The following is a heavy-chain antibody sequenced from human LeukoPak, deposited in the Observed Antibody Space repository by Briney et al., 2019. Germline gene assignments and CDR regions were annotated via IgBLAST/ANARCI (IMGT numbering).Heavy chain of an antibody. V-gene: IGHV3-30*14. J-gene: IGHJ4*02. CDR1: GFTFSSYP. D-gene: IGHD6-13*01. CDR2: ISHDGTNS. Sequence: GSLRLSCEASGFTFSSYPIHWVRQAPGKGLDWVTVISHDGTNSYYADSVKGRFTISRDNSQNTLYLQMNSLRGDDTAVYYCARGHWTLGFDSTRWYWIDYWGQGTLVAVSS. CDR3: ARGHWTLGFDSTRWYWIDY.